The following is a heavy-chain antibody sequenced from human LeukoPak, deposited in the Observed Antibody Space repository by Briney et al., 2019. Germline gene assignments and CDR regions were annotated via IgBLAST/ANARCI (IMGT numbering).Heavy chain of an antibody. J-gene: IGHJ3*01. V-gene: IGHV3-23*01. CDR1: GFTFSSSG. D-gene: IGHD6-13*01. CDR2: ISGSDETT. CDR3: ANNRYSSRWRGAFDV. Sequence: GGSLRLSCGASGFTFSSSGMSWVRQAPGKGLEWVSSISGSDETTYYADSVKGRFTISRDNSKNTLYLQMNSLRAEDTAVYYCANNRYSSRWRGAFDVWGQGTMVTVSS.